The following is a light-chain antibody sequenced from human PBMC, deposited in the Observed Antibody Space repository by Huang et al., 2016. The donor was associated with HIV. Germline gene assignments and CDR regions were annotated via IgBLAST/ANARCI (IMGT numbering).Light chain of an antibody. V-gene: IGKV1-5*03. J-gene: IGKJ2*01. CDR2: KAS. Sequence: DIQMTQSPSTLSASVGDRVTIPCRANQSISSWLAWYHQKPGKAPKLLIYKASNLKNGVPSRFSGSGSRTEFTLTISSLQPDDFATYYCQQYNTYSYTFGQGTKLEIK. CDR1: QSISSW. CDR3: QQYNTYSYT.